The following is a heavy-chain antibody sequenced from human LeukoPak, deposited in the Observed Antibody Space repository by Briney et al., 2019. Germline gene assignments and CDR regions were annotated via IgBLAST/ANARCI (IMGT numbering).Heavy chain of an antibody. V-gene: IGHV4-30-4*08. CDR1: GASISSGDYY. CDR2: IYYRGTT. CDR3: AREYRYDFWSGYPGRFDP. D-gene: IGHD3-3*01. J-gene: IGHJ5*02. Sequence: KASQTLSLTCTVSGASISSGDYYWSWIRQPPGKGLEWIGYIYYRGTTYYNPSFKSRVTISVDTSKNQFSLKLSPVTDADTAVYYCAREYRYDFWSGYPGRFDPWGQGTLVTVSS.